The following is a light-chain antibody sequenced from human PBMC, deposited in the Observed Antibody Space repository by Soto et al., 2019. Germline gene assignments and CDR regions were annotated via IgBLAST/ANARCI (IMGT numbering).Light chain of an antibody. Sequence: IQMTHSPSTLSGYVGDRVTITCRASQTISSWLAWYQQKPGKAPKLLIYKASTLKSGVPSRFSGSGSGTEFTLTISSLQPDDFATYYCQHYNSYSEASGQRTKV. V-gene: IGKV1-5*03. J-gene: IGKJ1*01. CDR1: QTISSW. CDR2: KAS. CDR3: QHYNSYSEA.